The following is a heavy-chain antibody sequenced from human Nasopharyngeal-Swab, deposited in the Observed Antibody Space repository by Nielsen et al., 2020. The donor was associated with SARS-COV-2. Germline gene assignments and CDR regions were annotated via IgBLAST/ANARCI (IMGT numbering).Heavy chain of an antibody. J-gene: IGHJ4*02. CDR3: ARGELWAGGVIDY. V-gene: IGHV1-69*04. CDR1: GGTFSSYA. CDR2: IIPILGIA. Sequence: SVKVSCKASGGTFSSYAISWVRQAPGQGLEWMGRIIPILGIANYAQKFQGRVTMTTDTSTSTAYMELRSLRSDDTAVYYCARGELWAGGVIDYWGQGTLVTVSS. D-gene: IGHD3-16*01.